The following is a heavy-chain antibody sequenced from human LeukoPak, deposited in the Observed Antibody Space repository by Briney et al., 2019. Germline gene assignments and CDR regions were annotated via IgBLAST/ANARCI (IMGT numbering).Heavy chain of an antibody. J-gene: IGHJ4*02. CDR1: GYSIRSGYQ. CDR3: ARAEINDYNRY. D-gene: IGHD4-11*01. Sequence: SETLSLTCSVSGYSIRSGYQWGWIRQAPGKGLEWIGSINYSGRTYDNSSLKSRVTISIDTSKNQIFLKLRSTTAADTAHYYCARAEINDYNRYWGQGILVIVSS. CDR2: INYSGRT. V-gene: IGHV4-38-2*01.